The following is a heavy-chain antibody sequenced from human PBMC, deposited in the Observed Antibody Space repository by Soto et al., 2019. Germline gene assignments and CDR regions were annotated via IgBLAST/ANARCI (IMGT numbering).Heavy chain of an antibody. J-gene: IGHJ4*02. CDR1: GYTFTSYA. D-gene: IGHD6-19*01. Sequence: QVQLVQSGAEVKKPGASVKVSCKASGYTFTSYAMHWVRKAPGQRLEWMGWINAGNGNTKYSQKFQGRVTITRDTSASTAYTELSSLRSEDTAVYYCARRTGIAVWGGYWGQGTLVSASA. CDR2: INAGNGNT. V-gene: IGHV1-3*01. CDR3: ARRTGIAVWGGY.